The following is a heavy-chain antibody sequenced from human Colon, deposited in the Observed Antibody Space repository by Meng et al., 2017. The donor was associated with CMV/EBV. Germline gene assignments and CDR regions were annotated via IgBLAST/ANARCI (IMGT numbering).Heavy chain of an antibody. CDR3: ARGQEGYCCSTACYAMDV. CDR1: GFTASANY. V-gene: IGHV3-66*02. Sequence: GGSLRLSCAASGFTASANYMTWVRQAPGKGLEWVSVIYSGSSPDYADSVKGRFTISRDNSKNTVYLQMNSLRVEDTAVYYCARGQEGYCCSTACYAMDVWGQGTTVTVSS. CDR2: IYSGSSP. J-gene: IGHJ6*02. D-gene: IGHD2-2*01.